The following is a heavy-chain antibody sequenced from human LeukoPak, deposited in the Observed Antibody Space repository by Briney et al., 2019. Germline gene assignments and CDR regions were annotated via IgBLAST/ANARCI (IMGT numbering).Heavy chain of an antibody. CDR1: GGTFSSYA. V-gene: IGHV1-69*05. Sequence: ASVKVSCKASGGTFSSYAISWVRQAPGQGLEWMGGIIPIFGTANYAQKFQGRVTITTDESTSTAYMELSSLRSEDTAVYYCARGVYCTNGVCHRNTVLGYYYYMDVWGKGTTVTVSS. CDR3: ARGVYCTNGVCHRNTVLGYYYYMDV. CDR2: IIPIFGTA. D-gene: IGHD2-8*01. J-gene: IGHJ6*03.